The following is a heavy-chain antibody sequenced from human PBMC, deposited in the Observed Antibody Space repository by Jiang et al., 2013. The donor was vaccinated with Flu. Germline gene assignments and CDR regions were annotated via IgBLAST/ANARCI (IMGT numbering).Heavy chain of an antibody. CDR2: IYYSGST. V-gene: IGHV4-61*08. CDR1: GASISSGGYY. D-gene: IGHD3-10*01. J-gene: IGHJ3*02. Sequence: LLKPSETLSLTCTVSGASISSGGYYWGWVRQPPGKGLEWIGLIYYSGSTNYNASLKSRVTISVDTSKNQFALKLNSVTAADTAVYYCARSRPYESGSYYDAFDMWGQGTRVTVSS. CDR3: ARSRPYESGSYYDAFDM.